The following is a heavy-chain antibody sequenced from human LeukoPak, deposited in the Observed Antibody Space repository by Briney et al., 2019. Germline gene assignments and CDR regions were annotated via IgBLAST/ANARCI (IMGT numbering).Heavy chain of an antibody. CDR3: AKDRPYYDSSGNPYY. Sequence: GGSLRLSCAASGFTFSSYGMHWVRQAPGKGLEWVAFIRYDGSNKYYADSVKGRFTISRDNSKNTLYLQMNSLRAEDTAVYYCAKDRPYYDSSGNPYYWGQGTLVTVSS. CDR1: GFTFSSYG. D-gene: IGHD3-22*01. V-gene: IGHV3-30*02. CDR2: IRYDGSNK. J-gene: IGHJ4*02.